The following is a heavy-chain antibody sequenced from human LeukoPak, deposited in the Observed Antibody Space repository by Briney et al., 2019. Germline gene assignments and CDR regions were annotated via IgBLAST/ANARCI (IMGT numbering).Heavy chain of an antibody. CDR3: ARDLRVYDYVLHPLDV. V-gene: IGHV3-48*01. J-gene: IGHJ6*02. CDR2: ISSSSSTI. CDR1: GFTFSSYS. D-gene: IGHD3-16*01. Sequence: GGSLRLSCAASGFTFSSYSMNWVRQAPGKGLEWVSYISSSSSTIYYADSVQGRFTISRDNAKNSLYLQMNSLRAEDTAVYYCARDLRVYDYVLHPLDVWGQGTTVTVSS.